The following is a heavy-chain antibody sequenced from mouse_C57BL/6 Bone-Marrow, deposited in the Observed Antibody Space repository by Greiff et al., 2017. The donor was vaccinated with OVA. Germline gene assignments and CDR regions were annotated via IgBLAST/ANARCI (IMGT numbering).Heavy chain of an antibody. CDR1: GFTFSDYG. D-gene: IGHD1-1*01. Sequence: EVTLVESGGGLVKPGGSLKLSCAASGFTFSDYGMHWVRQAPEKGLEWVAYISSGSSTIYYADTVKGRFTISRDNAKNTLFLQMTSMRSEDTAMYYSARRPITTVVGGPADWGQGHLVAVSA. CDR3: ARRPITTVVGGPAD. V-gene: IGHV5-17*01. J-gene: IGHJ3*01. CDR2: ISSGSSTI.